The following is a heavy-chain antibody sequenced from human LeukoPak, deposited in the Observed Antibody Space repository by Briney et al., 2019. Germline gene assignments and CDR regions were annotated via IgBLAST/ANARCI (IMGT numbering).Heavy chain of an antibody. CDR1: GGSISSYY. Sequence: PSETLSLTCTVSGGSISSYYWSWIRQPPGKGLELIGYIYYSGSTNYSPSLKSRVTISVDTSKNQFSLKLSSVTAADTAVYYCARGAAVLRYDLPSENYYCYGMDVWGQGTTVTVSS. D-gene: IGHD3-3*01. V-gene: IGHV4-59*12. J-gene: IGHJ6*02. CDR2: IYYSGST. CDR3: ARGAAVLRYDLPSENYYCYGMDV.